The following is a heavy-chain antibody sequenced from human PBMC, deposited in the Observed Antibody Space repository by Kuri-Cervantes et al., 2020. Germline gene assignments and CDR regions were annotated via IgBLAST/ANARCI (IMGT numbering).Heavy chain of an antibody. D-gene: IGHD4-23*01. CDR3: VKTNGGGYYYYYYMDV. Sequence: GGSLRLSCAASGFTFSGSVMHWVRQPSGKGLEWVGRIRSKGNNYATAYAASVKGRFTVSRDNAKRSVYLQMNSLTVEDTALYFCVKTNGGGYYYYYYMDVWGKGTMVTVSS. J-gene: IGHJ6*03. V-gene: IGHV3-73*01. CDR1: GFTFSGSV. CDR2: IRSKGNNYAT.